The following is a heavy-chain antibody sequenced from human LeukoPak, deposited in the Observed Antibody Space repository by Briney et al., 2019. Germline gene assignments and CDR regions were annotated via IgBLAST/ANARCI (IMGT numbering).Heavy chain of an antibody. CDR2: ISAYNRDT. CDR3: ARVPSNTSGWSPYFDY. V-gene: IGHV1-18*04. D-gene: IGHD6-13*01. CDR1: GYTYTNHG. J-gene: IGHJ4*02. Sequence: ASVKVSCKASGYTYTNHGITWVRQAPGQGLEWMGWISAYNRDTKYAQNFQGRVTFITESSTSTAYMELRSLRSDDTAVYYCARVPSNTSGWSPYFDYWGQGTLVTVSA.